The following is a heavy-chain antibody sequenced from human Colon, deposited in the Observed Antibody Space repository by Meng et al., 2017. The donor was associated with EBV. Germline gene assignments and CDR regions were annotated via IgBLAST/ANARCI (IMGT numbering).Heavy chain of an antibody. CDR1: GGSISRNGYY. CDR2: IYHSGST. Sequence: GPGPGALKPSDPLSPTCTVSGGSISRNGYYWDWVRQPPGKGLEWIGAIYHSGSTSYNPSLQSRVTMFVDTSKNQFSLMLTSVTATDTAVYYCARRRGGSGRDCWGQGTLVTVSS. CDR3: ARRRGGSGRDC. D-gene: IGHD3-10*01. J-gene: IGHJ4*02. V-gene: IGHV4-39*01.